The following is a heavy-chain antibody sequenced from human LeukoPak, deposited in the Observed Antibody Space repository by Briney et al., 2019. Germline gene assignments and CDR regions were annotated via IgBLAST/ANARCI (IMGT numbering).Heavy chain of an antibody. CDR3: VRDSITVPNFDH. Sequence: GGSLRLSCAASGFTFSIYTMNWVRQAPGKGLEWVSHISSGSGTIYYADSVKGRFTISRDNAKNSLYLQMNSLRAEDTAVYYCVRDSITVPNFDHWGQGTLVTVSS. J-gene: IGHJ4*02. CDR1: GFTFSIYT. V-gene: IGHV3-48*01. D-gene: IGHD4-17*01. CDR2: ISSGSGTI.